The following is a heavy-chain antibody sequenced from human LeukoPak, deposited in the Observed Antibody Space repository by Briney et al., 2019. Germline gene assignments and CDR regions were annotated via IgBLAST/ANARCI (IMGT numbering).Heavy chain of an antibody. CDR1: GGSISSYY. V-gene: IGHV4-59*08. D-gene: IGHD3-10*01. CDR3: ARQVFGELTWIDP. Sequence: SETLSLTCTVSGGSISSYYWSWIRQPPGKGLEWIGYIYYSGSTNYNPSLKSRVTISVDTSKNQFSLKLSSVTAADTAVYYCARQVFGELTWIDPWGQGTLVTVSS. CDR2: IYYSGST. J-gene: IGHJ5*02.